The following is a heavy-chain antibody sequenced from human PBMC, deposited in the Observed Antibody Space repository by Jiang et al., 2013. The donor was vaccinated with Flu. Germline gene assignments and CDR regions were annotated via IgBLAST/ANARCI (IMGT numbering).Heavy chain of an antibody. CDR3: ATDPPDN. CDR2: IIPFLAIP. J-gene: IGHJ4*02. CDR1: GGTHNIYA. Sequence: VQLVESGAEVKKPGSSVKVSCKASGGTHNIYAIGWVRQAPGQGLEWMGGIIPFLAIPDYSQNFQDRVTFTADKSTSTAYMELTTLTSDDTAVYYCATDPPDNWGQGTRVTVSS. V-gene: IGHV1-69*09.